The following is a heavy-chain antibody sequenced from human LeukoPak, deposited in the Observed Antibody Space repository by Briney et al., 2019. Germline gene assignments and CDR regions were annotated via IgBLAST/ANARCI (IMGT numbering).Heavy chain of an antibody. Sequence: GGSLRLSCAASGFTFDDYAMHWVRQAPGKGLEWVSGISWNSGSIGYADSVRGRFNISRDNAKNTLYLQMNSLRAEDTAVYYCAKDMSPNAYYDSSEGFDYWGQGTLVTVSS. V-gene: IGHV3-9*01. CDR3: AKDMSPNAYYDSSEGFDY. CDR1: GFTFDDYA. D-gene: IGHD3-22*01. J-gene: IGHJ4*02. CDR2: ISWNSGSI.